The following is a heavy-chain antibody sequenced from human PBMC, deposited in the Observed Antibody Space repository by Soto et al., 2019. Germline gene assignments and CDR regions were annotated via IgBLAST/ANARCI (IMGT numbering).Heavy chain of an antibody. Sequence: QVQLVESGGGVVQPGRSLRLSCAASGFTFSSYAMHWVRRAPGKGLEWGAGISYDGGDKYDADSVKGRFTISRDNSKNTLYLQMNSLRAEDTAVYYCARGQDIVVVPAATKGPWGQGTMVTVSS. CDR3: ARGQDIVVVPAATKGP. D-gene: IGHD2-2*01. CDR1: GFTFSSYA. J-gene: IGHJ3*01. CDR2: ISYDGGDK. V-gene: IGHV3-30-3*01.